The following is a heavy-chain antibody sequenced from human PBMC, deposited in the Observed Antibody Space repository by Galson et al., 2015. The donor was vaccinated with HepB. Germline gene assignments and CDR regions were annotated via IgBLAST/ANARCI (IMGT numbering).Heavy chain of an antibody. J-gene: IGHJ3*02. D-gene: IGHD2-2*01. V-gene: IGHV4-59*01. CDR3: ARALFSLSCSSTSCSDAFDI. Sequence: ETLSLTCTVSGGSISSYYWSWIRQPPGKGLEWIGYIYYSGSTNYNPSLKSRVTISVDTSKNQFSLKLSSVTAADTAVYYCARALFSLSCSSTSCSDAFDIWGQGTMVTVSS. CDR2: IYYSGST. CDR1: GGSISSYY.